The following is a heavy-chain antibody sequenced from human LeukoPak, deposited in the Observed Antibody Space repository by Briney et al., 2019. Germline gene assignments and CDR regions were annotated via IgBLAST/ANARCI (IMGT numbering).Heavy chain of an antibody. CDR3: ATYSYAYGMDV. Sequence: ASVKVSCKTSGYTFTNYGISWVRHAPGQGLEWMGWISTYNGNTNYAQKLQGRVTMTTDTSTRTAYMELRGLRSDDTAVYYCATYSYAYGMDVWGQGTTVTVSS. V-gene: IGHV1-18*01. D-gene: IGHD5-18*01. CDR1: GYTFTNYG. J-gene: IGHJ6*02. CDR2: ISTYNGNT.